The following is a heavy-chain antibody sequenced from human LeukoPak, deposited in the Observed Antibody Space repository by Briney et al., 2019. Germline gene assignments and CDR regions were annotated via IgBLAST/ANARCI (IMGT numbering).Heavy chain of an antibody. CDR3: AKDYDSSGYLYNWFDP. V-gene: IGHV3-23*01. J-gene: IGHJ5*02. CDR1: GFTFSSYA. Sequence: GGSLRLSCAASGFTFSSYAMSWVRQAAGKGLEWVSAISGSGGSTYYADSVKGRFTISRDNSKNTLYLQMNSLRAEDTAVYYCAKDYDSSGYLYNWFDPWGQGTLVTVSS. CDR2: ISGSGGST. D-gene: IGHD3-22*01.